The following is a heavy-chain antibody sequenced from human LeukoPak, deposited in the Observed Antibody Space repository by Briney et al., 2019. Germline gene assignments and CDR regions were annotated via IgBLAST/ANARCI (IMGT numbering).Heavy chain of an antibody. Sequence: SQTLSLTCVVSGDSVSSKNGAWNWIRQSPSRGLEWLGRTYYRSKWYSDYAESMEGRMTISQDTSKNQSSLHLNSVTPDDTAVYYCARDFGTTGWHTFDYWGQGTLVTVSS. CDR1: GDSVSSKNGA. CDR3: ARDFGTTGWHTFDY. CDR2: TYYRSKWYS. J-gene: IGHJ4*02. V-gene: IGHV6-1*01. D-gene: IGHD6-19*01.